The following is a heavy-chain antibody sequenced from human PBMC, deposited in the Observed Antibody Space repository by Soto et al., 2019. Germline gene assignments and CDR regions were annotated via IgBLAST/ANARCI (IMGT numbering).Heavy chain of an antibody. CDR2: INPTISTI. Sequence: PGGSVRLSCAASGFTFSDYYMSWVRQAPGKGLEWVSFINPTISTIYYADSVKGRFTISRDNAKNSLYLQMNSLRAEDTAVYYCARESLSIRHYNWFDPWGQGTLVTVSS. CDR1: GFTFSDYY. V-gene: IGHV3-11*04. CDR3: ARESLSIRHYNWFDP. D-gene: IGHD5-12*01. J-gene: IGHJ5*02.